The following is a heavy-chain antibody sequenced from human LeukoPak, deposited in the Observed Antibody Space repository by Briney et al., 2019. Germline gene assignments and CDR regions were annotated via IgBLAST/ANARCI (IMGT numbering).Heavy chain of an antibody. CDR2: ISSTGNTI. J-gene: IGHJ4*02. D-gene: IGHD2-15*01. V-gene: IGHV3-48*03. Sequence: GGSLRLSCAASEFTFRSYEMNWVRQAPGKGLEWISYISSTGNTIYYVDSVQGRFTISRDNAKNSLYLQMNSLRAEGTAVYYCARGRYCSGHNCYFDYWGQGTLVTVSS. CDR3: ARGRYCSGHNCYFDY. CDR1: EFTFRSYE.